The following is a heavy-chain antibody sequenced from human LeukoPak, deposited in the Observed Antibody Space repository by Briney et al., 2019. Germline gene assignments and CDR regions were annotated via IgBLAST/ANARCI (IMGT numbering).Heavy chain of an antibody. V-gene: IGHV3-7*03. J-gene: IGHJ4*02. D-gene: IGHD3-3*01. CDR1: GFTFSTYW. CDR3: ARDAFFWAFDY. CDR2: IKQDGNEK. Sequence: GGSLRLSCAASGFTFSTYWMNWVRQAPGKGLEWVANIKQDGNEKYYVDSVKGRFTISRDNAKNSLYLQMNSLRAEDTAIYYCARDAFFWAFDYWGQGTLVTVSS.